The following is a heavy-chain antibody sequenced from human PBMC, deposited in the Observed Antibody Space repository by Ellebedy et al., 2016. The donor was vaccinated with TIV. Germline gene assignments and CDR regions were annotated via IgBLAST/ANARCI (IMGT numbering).Heavy chain of an antibody. V-gene: IGHV1-2*04. CDR3: ARDDWGVDYYYGMDV. J-gene: IGHJ6*02. D-gene: IGHD7-27*01. CDR1: GYTFTGYY. CDR2: INPNSGGT. Sequence: ASVKVSCXASGYTFTGYYMHWVRQAPGQGLEWMGWINPNSGGTNYAQKFQGWVTMTRDTSISTAYMELSRLRSDDTAVYYCARDDWGVDYYYGMDVWGQGTTVTVSS.